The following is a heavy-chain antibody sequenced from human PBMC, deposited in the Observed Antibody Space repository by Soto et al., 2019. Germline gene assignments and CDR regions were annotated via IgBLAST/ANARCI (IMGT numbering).Heavy chain of an antibody. J-gene: IGHJ4*02. CDR2: INAGNGNT. V-gene: IGHV1-3*01. Sequence: ASVKVSCKASGYTFTSYAMHWVRQAPGQRLEWMGWINAGNGNTKYSQKFQGRVTITRDTSASTAYMELSSLRSEDTAVYYCARDLHSGYDDYFDYWGQGTLVTVSS. CDR1: GYTFTSYA. CDR3: ARDLHSGYDDYFDY. D-gene: IGHD5-12*01.